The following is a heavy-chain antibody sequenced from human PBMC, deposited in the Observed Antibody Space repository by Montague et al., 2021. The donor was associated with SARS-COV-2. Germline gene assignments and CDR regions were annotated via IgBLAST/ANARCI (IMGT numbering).Heavy chain of an antibody. D-gene: IGHD2/OR15-2a*01. J-gene: IGHJ3*01. CDR3: ARGAGGGTTFVYDL. CDR1: GDSIGSYH. V-gene: IGHV4-59*01. CDR2: IYYSGT. Sequence: SETLSLTCSVSGDSIGSYHWSWIRQPPGKGLEYIGYIYYSGTNXXPSLXSGVTISVDTSNNQFSLKLSSVTAADPAVYYCARGAGGGTTFVYDLWGQGTMVTVSS.